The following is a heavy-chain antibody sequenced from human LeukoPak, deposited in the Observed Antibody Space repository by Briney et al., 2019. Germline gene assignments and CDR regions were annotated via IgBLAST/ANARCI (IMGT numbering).Heavy chain of an antibody. J-gene: IGHJ4*02. V-gene: IGHV3-21*01. Sequence: GGSLRLSCAASGFIFSSYNMNWVRQAPGKGLEWVSSISSSSNYIYYADSVKGRFTISRDNAKNSLYLQMNSLRAEDTALYYCARDYYDSSGSFDHWGQGTLITVSS. D-gene: IGHD3-22*01. CDR2: ISSSSNYI. CDR1: GFIFSSYN. CDR3: ARDYYDSSGSFDH.